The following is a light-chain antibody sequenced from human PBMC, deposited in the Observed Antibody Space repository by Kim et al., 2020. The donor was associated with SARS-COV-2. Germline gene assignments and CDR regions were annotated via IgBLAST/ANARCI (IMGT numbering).Light chain of an antibody. V-gene: IGKV3-20*01. J-gene: IGKJ4*01. CDR2: GAS. CDR1: QSVSSSY. CDR3: QQYGSSPVT. Sequence: EIVLTQSPGTLSLSPGERATLSCRASQSVSSSYSAWYQQKPGQAPRLLIYGASSRATGIPDRFSGSGSGTDFTLTISRLEPEDFAVYYCQQYGSSPVTFGGGTKLEI.